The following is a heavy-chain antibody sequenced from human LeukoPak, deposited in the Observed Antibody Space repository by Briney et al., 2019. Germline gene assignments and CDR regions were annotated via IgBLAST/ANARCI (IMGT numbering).Heavy chain of an antibody. D-gene: IGHD5-24*01. V-gene: IGHV4-34*01. J-gene: IGHJ3*02. CDR2: INHSGST. Sequence: SETLSLTCAVYGGSFSGYYWSWIRQPPGKGLEWIGEINHSGSTNYNPSLKSRVTISVDTSKNQFSLKLSSVTAADTAVYYCARDPGEMATTDAFDIWGQGTMVTVSS. CDR3: ARDPGEMATTDAFDI. CDR1: GGSFSGYY.